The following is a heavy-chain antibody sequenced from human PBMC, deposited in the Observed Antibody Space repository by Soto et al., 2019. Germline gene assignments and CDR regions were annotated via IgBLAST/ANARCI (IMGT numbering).Heavy chain of an antibody. CDR2: IKSKTDGGTT. V-gene: IGHV3-15*07. J-gene: IGHJ4*02. D-gene: IGHD6-19*01. CDR1: GFTFSNAW. CDR3: TTDHIGRAVAGEVDY. Sequence: GGSLRLSCAASGFTFSNAWMNWVRQAPGKGLEWVGRIKSKTDGGTTDYAAPVKGRFTISRDDSKNTLYLQMNSLKTEDTAVYYCTTDHIGRAVAGEVDYWGQGTLVTVSS.